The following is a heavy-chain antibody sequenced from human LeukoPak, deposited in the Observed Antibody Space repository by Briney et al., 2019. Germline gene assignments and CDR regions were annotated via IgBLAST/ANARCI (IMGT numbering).Heavy chain of an antibody. V-gene: IGHV4-34*01. CDR3: AREAFYCTNGVCYTYYFDY. CDR1: GGSFSGYY. CDR2: INHSGST. J-gene: IGHJ4*02. D-gene: IGHD2-8*01. Sequence: PSETLSLTCAVYGGSFSGYYWSWLRQPPGKGLEWIGEINHSGSTNYNPSLKSRVTISVDTSKNQFSLKLSSVTAADTAVYYCAREAFYCTNGVCYTYYFDYWGQGTLVTVSS.